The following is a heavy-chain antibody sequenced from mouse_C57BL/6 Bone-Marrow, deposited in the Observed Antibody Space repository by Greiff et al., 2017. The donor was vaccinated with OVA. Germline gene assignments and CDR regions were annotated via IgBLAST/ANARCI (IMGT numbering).Heavy chain of an antibody. D-gene: IGHD1-1*01. CDR2: IYPGDGDT. V-gene: IGHV1-82*01. Sequence: QVQLQQSGPELVKPGASVKISCKASGYAFSSSWMNWVKQRPGKGLEWIGRIYPGDGDTNYNGKFKGKATLTADTSSSTAYMQLSSLTSEDSAVYFCARGVTTVVAPMDYWGQGTSVTVSS. CDR3: ARGVTTVVAPMDY. CDR1: GYAFSSSW. J-gene: IGHJ4*01.